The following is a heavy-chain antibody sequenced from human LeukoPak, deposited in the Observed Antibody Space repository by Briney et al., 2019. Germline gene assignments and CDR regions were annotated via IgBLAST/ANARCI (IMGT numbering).Heavy chain of an antibody. Sequence: ASVKVSCKASGYTFTSYYINWVRHAPGQGLEEMGWMNPNSGNTGYAQKFQGRVTMPRNTSISKAYMELRSLRSEDTAVYYCVRGANYYYYYYMDVWGKGTTVTISS. CDR1: GYTFTSYY. V-gene: IGHV1-8*01. CDR2: MNPNSGNT. CDR3: VRGANYYYYYYMDV. J-gene: IGHJ6*03.